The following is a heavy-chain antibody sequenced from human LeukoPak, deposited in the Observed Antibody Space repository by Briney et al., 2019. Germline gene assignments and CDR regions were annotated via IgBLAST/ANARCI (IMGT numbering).Heavy chain of an antibody. CDR2: INHSGST. D-gene: IGHD2-15*01. Sequence: ASQTLSLTCTVSGGSISSGSYYWSWIRQPPGKGLEWIGEINHSGSTNYNPSLKSRVTISVDTSKNQFSLKLSSVTAADTAVYYCARGIKSSSFNWFDPWGQGTLVTVSS. J-gene: IGHJ5*02. CDR1: GGSISSGSYY. V-gene: IGHV4-39*07. CDR3: ARGIKSSSFNWFDP.